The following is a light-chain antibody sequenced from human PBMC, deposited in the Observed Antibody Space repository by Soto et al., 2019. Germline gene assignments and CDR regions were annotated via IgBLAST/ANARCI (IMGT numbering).Light chain of an antibody. CDR2: GAS. J-gene: IGKJ5*01. Sequence: EMVLTQSPGTLSLSPGERVTLSCRAIQSVTTSYLAWYQQKPGQAPRLLIYGASIRATGIPDRFSGSGSETDFTLTISRLEPEDFALYYCQQYGSSAPITFGQGTRLEIK. CDR1: QSVTTSY. CDR3: QQYGSSAPIT. V-gene: IGKV3-20*01.